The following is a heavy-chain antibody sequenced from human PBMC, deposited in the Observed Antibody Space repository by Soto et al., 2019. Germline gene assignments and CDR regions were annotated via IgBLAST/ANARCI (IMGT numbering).Heavy chain of an antibody. CDR1: GFTFSSYS. D-gene: IGHD2-15*01. CDR3: ARDRGRYCSGGSCHHKNDY. J-gene: IGHJ4*02. V-gene: IGHV3-21*01. Sequence: EVQLVESGGGLVKPGGSLRLSCAASGFTFSSYSMNWVRQAPGKGLEWVSSISSSSSYIYYADSAKGRFTISRDNAKNSLYLQMNSLRAEDTAVYYCARDRGRYCSGGSCHHKNDYRGQGTLVTVSS. CDR2: ISSSSSYI.